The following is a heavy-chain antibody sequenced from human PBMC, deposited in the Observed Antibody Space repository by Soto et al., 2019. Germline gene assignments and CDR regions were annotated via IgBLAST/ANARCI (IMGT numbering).Heavy chain of an antibody. D-gene: IGHD2-2*01. CDR2: IYWNHDK. Sequence: QITLKESGPTLVKPTQTLTLTCTFSGFSLSTSGVGVGWIRQPPGKALEWLALIYWNHDKRYSPSLKSRITITYDTSHNQVVLTMTIMDPVDISTYERAYRRIGYCSSSSCYPFDCWGQRTLVTVSS. J-gene: IGHJ4*02. CDR3: AYRRIGYCSSSSCYPFDC. CDR1: GFSLSTSGVG. V-gene: IGHV2-5*01.